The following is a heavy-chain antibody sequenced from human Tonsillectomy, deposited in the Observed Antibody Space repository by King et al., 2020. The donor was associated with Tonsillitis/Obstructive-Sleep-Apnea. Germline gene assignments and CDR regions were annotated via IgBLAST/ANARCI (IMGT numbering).Heavy chain of an antibody. CDR2: IYYRGST. J-gene: IGHJ5*02. CDR3: ARDSGGGRRRNNWFDP. Sequence: QLQESGPGLVKPSETLSLTCTVSGGSISSYYWSWIRQPPGKGLVWIGYIYYRGSTNYNPSLKRRVTISVDTSKNQFSLKLSSVTAADTAVYYCARDSGGGRRRNNWFDPWGQGTLVTVSS. V-gene: IGHV4-59*01. D-gene: IGHD1-1*01. CDR1: GGSISSYY.